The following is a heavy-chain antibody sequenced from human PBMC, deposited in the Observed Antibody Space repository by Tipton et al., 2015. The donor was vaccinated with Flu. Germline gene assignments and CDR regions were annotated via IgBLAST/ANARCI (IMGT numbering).Heavy chain of an antibody. D-gene: IGHD6-13*01. CDR1: GGSFSGYY. CDR2: INHSGST. Sequence: TLSLTCAVYGGSFSGYYWSWIRQPPGKGLEWIGEINHSGSTNYKPSLKSRVTISVDTSKNQFSLKLSSVTAADTAVYYCARGRQQLVRWGQGTLVTVSS. CDR3: ARGRQQLVR. V-gene: IGHV4-34*01. J-gene: IGHJ4*02.